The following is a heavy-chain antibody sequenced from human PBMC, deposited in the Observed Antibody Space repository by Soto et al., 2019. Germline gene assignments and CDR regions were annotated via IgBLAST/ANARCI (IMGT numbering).Heavy chain of an antibody. CDR2: IKSKIDGGTT. J-gene: IGHJ5*02. CDR1: GFTFNNAW. V-gene: IGHV3-15*01. Sequence: PGGSLRLSCAASGFTFNNAWITWVRQAPGKGLEWVGRIKSKIDGGTTNYAAPVKGRFSISRDDSKNTVYLQMNSLKIEDTALYYCTTYYGSGSYYIGTGFDPWGQGTLVTVSS. CDR3: TTYYGSGSYYIGTGFDP. D-gene: IGHD3-10*01.